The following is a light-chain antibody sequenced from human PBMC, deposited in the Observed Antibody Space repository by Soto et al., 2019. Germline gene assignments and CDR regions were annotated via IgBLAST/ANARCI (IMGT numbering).Light chain of an antibody. V-gene: IGKV3-20*01. CDR1: QSVSSNY. J-gene: IGKJ5*01. CDR2: GAS. CDR3: QQYGSSPPIT. Sequence: EIVLKQSPGTLSLSPGERATLSYRASQSVSSNYLAWYQQKPGQAPRLLIYGASSRATGVPDRFSGSGSGTDFTLTISRLEPEDFAVYYCQQYGSSPPITFGQGTRLEIK.